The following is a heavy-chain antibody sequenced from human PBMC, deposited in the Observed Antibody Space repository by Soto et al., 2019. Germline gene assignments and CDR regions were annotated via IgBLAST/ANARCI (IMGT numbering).Heavy chain of an antibody. CDR1: GFTFRSYW. CDR3: VRDSHGDY. Sequence: EVQLVESGGGLVQPGGSLRLSCAASGFTFRSYWMQWVRQAPGKGLGWVSRIDGDDGDESATHYAASVQARFIISRDNSKNTLQLQMNSLRVEDTAVYYWVRDSHGDYWGQGNLVTVS. J-gene: IGHJ4*02. V-gene: IGHV3-74*01. CDR2: IDGDDGDESAT.